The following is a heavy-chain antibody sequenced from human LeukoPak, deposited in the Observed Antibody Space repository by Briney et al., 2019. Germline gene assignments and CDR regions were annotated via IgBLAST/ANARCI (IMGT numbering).Heavy chain of an antibody. Sequence: SETLSLTCAVYGGSFSGYYWSWIRQPPGKGLEWIGEINHSGSTNYNPSLKSRVTISVDRSKNQFSLKLSSVTAADTAVYYCARTYCGGDCRGYYYHYYMDVWGKGPRSPSP. CDR1: GGSFSGYY. V-gene: IGHV4-34*01. CDR2: INHSGST. CDR3: ARTYCGGDCRGYYYHYYMDV. J-gene: IGHJ6*03. D-gene: IGHD2-21*02.